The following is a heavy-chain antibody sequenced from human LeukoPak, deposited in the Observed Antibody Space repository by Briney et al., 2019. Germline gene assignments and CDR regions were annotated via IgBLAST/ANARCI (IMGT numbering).Heavy chain of an antibody. D-gene: IGHD6-13*01. J-gene: IGHJ5*02. CDR1: GYTFTSYG. CDR3: ARVPPGAGSSWYILFDNWFDP. V-gene: IGHV1-18*01. CDR2: ISAYNGNT. Sequence: ASVKVSCKASGYTFTSYGISWVRQAPGQGLEWMGWISAYNGNTNYAQKLQGRVTMTTDTSTSTAYMELRSLRSDDTAVYYCARVPPGAGSSWYILFDNWFDPWGQGTLVTVSS.